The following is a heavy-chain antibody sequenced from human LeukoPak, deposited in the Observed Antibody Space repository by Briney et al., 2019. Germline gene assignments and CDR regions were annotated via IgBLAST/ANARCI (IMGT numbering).Heavy chain of an antibody. CDR2: INPNSGGT. Sequence: GASVKVSCKASGYTFTGYYMHWVRQGPGQGLEWMGGINPNSGGTNYAQKFQGRVTMTRDTSISTAYMELSRLRSDDTAVYYCATGLRGYSGYDATDYWGQGTLVTVSS. J-gene: IGHJ4*02. CDR3: ATGLRGYSGYDATDY. D-gene: IGHD5-12*01. CDR1: GYTFTGYY. V-gene: IGHV1-2*02.